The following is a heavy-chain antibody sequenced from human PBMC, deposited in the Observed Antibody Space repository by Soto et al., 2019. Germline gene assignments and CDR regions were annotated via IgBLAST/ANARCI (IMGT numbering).Heavy chain of an antibody. Sequence: QVQLQQWGAGLLKPSETLSLTCAVYGGSFSGYQWSWIRQTPGKGLEWIGEINDSGNINYNPSLKSRVTILIDTPKTQISLKLSSVTAADTAVYYCARGLILWFGELSRRGGYYYYMDVWGKGTKVTVSS. CDR1: GGSFSGYQ. J-gene: IGHJ6*03. CDR3: ARGLILWFGELSRRGGYYYYMDV. V-gene: IGHV4-34*01. CDR2: INDSGNI. D-gene: IGHD3-10*01.